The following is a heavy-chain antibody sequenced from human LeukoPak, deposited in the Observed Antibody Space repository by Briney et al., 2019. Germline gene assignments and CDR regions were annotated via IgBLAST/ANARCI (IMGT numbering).Heavy chain of an antibody. CDR2: IIPILGIA. V-gene: IGHV1-69*04. Sequence: SVKVSCKASGGTFSSYAISWVRQAPGQGLEWMGRIIPILGIANYAQKFQGRVTITADKSTSTAYMELSSLRSEDTAVYYCARDGRPTIVVVNHDAFDIWGQGTMVTVSS. CDR1: GGTFSSYA. J-gene: IGHJ3*02. D-gene: IGHD3-22*01. CDR3: ARDGRPTIVVVNHDAFDI.